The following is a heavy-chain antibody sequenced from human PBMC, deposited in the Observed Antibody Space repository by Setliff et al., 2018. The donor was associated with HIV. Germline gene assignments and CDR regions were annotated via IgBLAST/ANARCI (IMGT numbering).Heavy chain of an antibody. V-gene: IGHV1-18*04. CDR3: ARDPRSGYDSDTAMVTVYYYYMDV. D-gene: IGHD5-18*01. J-gene: IGHJ6*03. CDR1: SYTFINFG. CDR2: ISGYNGNT. Sequence: ASVKVSCKASSYTFINFGITWVRQAPGQGLEWVGYISGYNGNTKYAQNVQGRVTMTTDTSTSTAYMELRSLRYDDTAVYYCARDPRSGYDSDTAMVTVYYYYMDVWGKGTTVTVSS.